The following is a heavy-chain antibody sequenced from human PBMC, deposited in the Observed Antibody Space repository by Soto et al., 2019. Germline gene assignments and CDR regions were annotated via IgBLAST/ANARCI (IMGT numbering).Heavy chain of an antibody. CDR1: GFTFSDYY. CDR2: IRNKANNYAT. D-gene: IGHD3-10*01. J-gene: IGHJ4*02. V-gene: IGHV3-72*01. CDR3: TREKRYYNNLTSFYFDN. Sequence: EVQLVQSGGGLVQPGGSLRLSCAASGFTFSDYYMDWVRRAPGKGLEWVVRIRNKANNYATEYAASLKGRVTFSRDDSEKSLYLQMNSLETEDTAVYWCTREKRYYNNLTSFYFDNWGQGTLVTVSS.